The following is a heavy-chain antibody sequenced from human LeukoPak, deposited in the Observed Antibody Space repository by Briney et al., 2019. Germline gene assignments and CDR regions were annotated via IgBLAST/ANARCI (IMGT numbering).Heavy chain of an antibody. CDR1: GYTFTSYD. V-gene: IGHV1-8*01. Sequence: ASVKVSCKASGYTFTSYDINWVRQATGQGLEWMGWMNPNSGNTGYAQKFQGRVTMTGNTSISTAYMELSSLRSEDTAVYYCARGSLTPRYYYYYMDVWGKGTTVTVSS. CDR2: MNPNSGNT. CDR3: ARGSLTPRYYYYYMDV. J-gene: IGHJ6*03.